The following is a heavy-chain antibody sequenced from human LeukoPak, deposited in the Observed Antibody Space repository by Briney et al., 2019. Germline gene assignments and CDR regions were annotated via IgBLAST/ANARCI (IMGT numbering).Heavy chain of an antibody. CDR2: ISYDGSNK. CDR3: AKPLYYYGSGSYFAPPTFDP. CDR1: GFTFSSYG. Sequence: QPGGSLRLSCAASGFTFSSYGMHWVRQAPGKGLEWVAVISYDGSNKYYADSVKGRFTISRDNSKNTLYLQMNSLRAEDTAVYYCAKPLYYYGSGSYFAPPTFDPWGQGTLVTVSS. D-gene: IGHD3-10*01. J-gene: IGHJ5*02. V-gene: IGHV3-30*18.